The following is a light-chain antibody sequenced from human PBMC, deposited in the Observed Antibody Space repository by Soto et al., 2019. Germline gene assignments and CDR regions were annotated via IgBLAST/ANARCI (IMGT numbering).Light chain of an antibody. J-gene: IGKJ1*01. CDR3: QQSYSTPWT. CDR2: TAS. CDR1: QSISNY. V-gene: IGKV1-39*01. Sequence: DIQMTQSPSSLSASVVDRVSITCLASQSISNYLNWYQQKPGKAPKLLIYTASSLQSGVPSRFSGSGSGTDFTLTVSSLQPEDFATYFCQQSYSTPWTFGHGTKVDIK.